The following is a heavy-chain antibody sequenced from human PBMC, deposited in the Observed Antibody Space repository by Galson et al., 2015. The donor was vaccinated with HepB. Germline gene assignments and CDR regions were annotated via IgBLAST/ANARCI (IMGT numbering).Heavy chain of an antibody. CDR1: GYSFTSYW. CDR3: ARLDYDILTGYYIRGFDY. J-gene: IGHJ4*02. D-gene: IGHD3-9*01. V-gene: IGHV5-51*01. Sequence: QSGAEVKKPGESLKISCKGSGYSFTSYWIGRVRQMPGKGLEWMGIIYPGDSDTRYSSSFQGQVTISADKSISTAYLQWSSLKASDTAMYYCARLDYDILTGYYIRGFDYWGQGTLVTVSS. CDR2: IYPGDSDT.